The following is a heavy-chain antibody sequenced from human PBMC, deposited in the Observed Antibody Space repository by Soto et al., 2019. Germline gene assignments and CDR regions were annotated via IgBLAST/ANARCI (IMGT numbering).Heavy chain of an antibody. CDR3: ARDPAYDSSGYRDYYYGMDV. V-gene: IGHV3-20*04. CDR2: INWNGGST. J-gene: IGHJ6*02. CDR1: GFTFDDYG. D-gene: IGHD3-22*01. Sequence: GSLRLSCAASGFTFDDYGMSWVRQAPGKGLEWVSGINWNGGSTGYADSVKGRFTISRDNAKNSLYLQMNSLRAEDTALYYCARDPAYDSSGYRDYYYGMDVWGQGTTVTVSS.